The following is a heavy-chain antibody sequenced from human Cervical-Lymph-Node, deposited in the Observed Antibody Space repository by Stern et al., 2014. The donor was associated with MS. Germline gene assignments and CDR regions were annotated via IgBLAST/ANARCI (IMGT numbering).Heavy chain of an antibody. CDR2: IFYTGGT. D-gene: IGHD3/OR15-3a*01. Sequence: QVQLQESGPGLVKPSQTLSLTCTVSGGSVNSAGYYWSWVRQYPRKGLEWIGYIFYTGGTYYNPSLRSRVTISLDMSKNQFSLRLSSVTAADTAVYYCARVTWTGYSIDSWGQGTLVTVSS. J-gene: IGHJ4*02. CDR1: GGSVNSAGYY. V-gene: IGHV4-31*03. CDR3: ARVTWTGYSIDS.